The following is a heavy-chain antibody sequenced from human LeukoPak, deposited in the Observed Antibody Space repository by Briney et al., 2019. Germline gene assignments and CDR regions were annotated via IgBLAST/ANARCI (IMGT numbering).Heavy chain of an antibody. CDR3: AIEPTGSGHPGDV. Sequence: ASVKASCKASGYTFTGYHIHWVRQAPGQGLEWMSSINLNTAGTEYPQKFQGRVTVTRDTPVTTAYMELSTLTYDDTATYYCAIEPTGSGHPGDVWGQGTMVTVSS. J-gene: IGHJ3*01. CDR2: INLNTAGT. CDR1: GYTFTGYH. V-gene: IGHV1-2*02. D-gene: IGHD6-19*01.